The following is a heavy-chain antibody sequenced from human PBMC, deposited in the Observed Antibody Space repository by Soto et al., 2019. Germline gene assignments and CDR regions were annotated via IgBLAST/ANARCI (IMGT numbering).Heavy chain of an antibody. Sequence: SVKVSCKASGGTFSSYTISWVRQAPGQGLEWMGRIIPILGIANYAQKFQGRVTITADKSTSTAYMELSSLRSEDTAVYYCARGLDLGYCSGGSCYPYYFDFWGQGTLVTVSS. D-gene: IGHD2-15*01. V-gene: IGHV1-69*02. CDR3: ARGLDLGYCSGGSCYPYYFDF. CDR1: GGTFSSYT. J-gene: IGHJ4*02. CDR2: IIPILGIA.